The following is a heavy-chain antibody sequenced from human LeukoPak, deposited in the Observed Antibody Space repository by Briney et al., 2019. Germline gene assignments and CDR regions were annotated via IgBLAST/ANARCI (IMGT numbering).Heavy chain of an antibody. J-gene: IGHJ4*02. CDR1: GFTFSSYS. D-gene: IGHD1-26*01. V-gene: IGHV3-21*01. CDR3: ARLMYRGSYFPASDY. Sequence: GGSLRLSCAASGFTFSSYSMNWVRQAPGKGLEWVSSISSSSSYIYYADSVKGRFTISRDNAKNSLYLQMNSLRAEDTAVYYCARLMYRGSYFPASDYWAREPWPPSPQ. CDR2: ISSSSSYI.